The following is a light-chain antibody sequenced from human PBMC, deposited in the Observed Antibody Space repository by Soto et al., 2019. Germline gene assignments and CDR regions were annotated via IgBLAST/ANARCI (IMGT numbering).Light chain of an antibody. Sequence: DIVMTQSPDSLTVSLGERATINCKSSQIVLYTSTNKDYLAWYQQKPGQPPKLLFYWASTRESGVPDRFSGSGSGTDFTLTISSLQAEDVAVYYCQQYYSNPRTFGQGTKVDIK. CDR3: QQYYSNPRT. CDR2: WAS. V-gene: IGKV4-1*01. J-gene: IGKJ1*01. CDR1: QIVLYTSTNKDY.